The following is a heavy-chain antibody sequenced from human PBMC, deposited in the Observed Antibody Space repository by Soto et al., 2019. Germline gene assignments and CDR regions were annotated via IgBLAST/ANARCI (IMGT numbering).Heavy chain of an antibody. D-gene: IGHD4-17*01. CDR3: TTYHGDYNFDH. Sequence: QVQLVQSGAEVKKPGASVKVSCKVSGYTLYEVAMHRVRQAPGKGLEWLGGFDPDEADTIYAQHFQGSVTMTEDTSTDTVYMELSSLRSEETAFYFCTTYHGDYNFDHWGQGTLVTVSS. V-gene: IGHV1-24*01. CDR1: GYTLYEVA. J-gene: IGHJ5*02. CDR2: FDPDEADT.